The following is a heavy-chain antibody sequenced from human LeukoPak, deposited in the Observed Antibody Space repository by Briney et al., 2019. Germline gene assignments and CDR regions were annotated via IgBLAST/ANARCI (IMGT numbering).Heavy chain of an antibody. V-gene: IGHV3-21*04. CDR3: ARHHPLSHDAFDI. Sequence: PGGSLRLSCAASGFIFSSYGMHWVRQAPDKGLEWVSSISTSSSYIHYADSVKGRFTISRDNAKNSLYLQMNSLRAEDTAVYYCARHHPLSHDAFDIWGQGTMVTVSS. CDR1: GFIFSSYG. CDR2: ISTSSSYI. J-gene: IGHJ3*02.